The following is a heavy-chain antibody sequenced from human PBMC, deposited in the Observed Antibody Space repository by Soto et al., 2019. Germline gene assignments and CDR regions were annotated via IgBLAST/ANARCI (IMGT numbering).Heavy chain of an antibody. D-gene: IGHD2-2*01. Sequence: SETLSLTCTVSGGSISSGGYYWSWIRQHPGKGLEWIGYIYYSGTTYYNPSLKSRVIISVDTSKNQFSLKLSSVTAADTAVYYCAGGDCSGTSCYFFDPWGQGTLVTVSS. CDR3: AGGDCSGTSCYFFDP. V-gene: IGHV4-31*03. CDR2: IYYSGTT. J-gene: IGHJ5*02. CDR1: GGSISSGGYY.